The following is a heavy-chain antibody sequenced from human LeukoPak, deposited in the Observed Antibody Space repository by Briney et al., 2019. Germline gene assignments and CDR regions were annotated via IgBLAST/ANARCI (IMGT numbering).Heavy chain of an antibody. CDR3: AKDIGDIVVVPAARRTLYYYYGMDV. V-gene: IGHV3-9*01. CDR1: GFTFDDYA. Sequence: PGGSLRLSCAASGFTFDDYAMHWVRQAPGKGLEWVSGISWNSGSIGYADSVKGRFTISRDNAKNSLYLQMNSLRAEDTALYYCAKDIGDIVVVPAARRTLYYYYGMDVWGQGTTVTVSS. CDR2: ISWNSGSI. D-gene: IGHD2-2*01. J-gene: IGHJ6*02.